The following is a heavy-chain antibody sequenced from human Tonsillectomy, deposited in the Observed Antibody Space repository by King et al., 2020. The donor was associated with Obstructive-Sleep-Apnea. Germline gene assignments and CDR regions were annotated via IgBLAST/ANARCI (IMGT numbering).Heavy chain of an antibody. CDR1: GGSISRSRYY. Sequence: QLQESGPGLVKPSETLSLTCTVSGGSISRSRYYWGWIRQPPGKGLEWIGRIYYSVCASYNPSLKSRVTISGAMSKNQFSLKLSSVTAADTAVYYCARGNYYDSSGYYFDYWGQGTLVTVSS. J-gene: IGHJ4*02. V-gene: IGHV4-39*07. CDR2: IYYSVCA. CDR3: ARGNYYDSSGYYFDY. D-gene: IGHD3-22*01.